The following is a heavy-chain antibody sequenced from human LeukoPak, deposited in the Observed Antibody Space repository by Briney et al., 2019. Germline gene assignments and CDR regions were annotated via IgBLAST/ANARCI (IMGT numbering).Heavy chain of an antibody. D-gene: IGHD3-22*01. CDR2: MNPHSGTT. Sequence: GASVKVSCKASELTFTSHYIHWVRQAPGQGLEWMGWMNPHSGTTGYAQKFQGRLTLPRNTSISTAYLELSSLTSEDTAVYYCARGSENNFDSSGPIGFWGQGTLVTVSS. V-gene: IGHV1-8*01. CDR1: ELTFTSHY. CDR3: ARGSENNFDSSGPIGF. J-gene: IGHJ4*02.